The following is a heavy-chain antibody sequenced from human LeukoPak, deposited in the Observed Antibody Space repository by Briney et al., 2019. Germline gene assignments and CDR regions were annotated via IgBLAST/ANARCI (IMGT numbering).Heavy chain of an antibody. CDR2: ISGYNGHT. V-gene: IGHV1-18*01. CDR1: GYTFTNYG. Sequence: GASVKVSCKASGYTFTNYGISWVRQAPGEGLERMGWISGYNGHTKYAQMLQGRVTMTTDTATSTAYMDLRSLKSDDTAVYYCARDLTHRRYYDNSGYQIVPAFWGQGTLVTVSS. D-gene: IGHD3-22*01. J-gene: IGHJ4*02. CDR3: ARDLTHRRYYDNSGYQIVPAF.